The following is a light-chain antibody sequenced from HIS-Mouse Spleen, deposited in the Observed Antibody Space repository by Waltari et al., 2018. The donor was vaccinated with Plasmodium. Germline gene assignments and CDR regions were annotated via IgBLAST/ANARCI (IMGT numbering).Light chain of an antibody. CDR2: EDS. Sequence: SYELTQPPSVSVSPGQTARITCSGDALPKKYAYWYKPKSGQAPGLVSYEDSKRPSGIPERFSGSSSGTMATLTISGAQVEDEADYYCYSTDSSGNHRVFGGGTKLTVL. J-gene: IGLJ3*02. CDR1: ALPKKY. CDR3: YSTDSSGNHRV. V-gene: IGLV3-10*01.